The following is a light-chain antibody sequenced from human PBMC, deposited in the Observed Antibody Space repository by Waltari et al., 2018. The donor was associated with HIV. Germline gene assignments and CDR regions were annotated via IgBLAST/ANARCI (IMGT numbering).Light chain of an antibody. CDR1: SGSIASNY. Sequence: NFMLTQPHSVSESPGKTVTISCTRSSGSIASNYVQWYQPRPGSSPTTVIYEDNQRPSGVPDRFSGSIDSSSNSASLTISGLKTEDEADYYCQSYDSSNQVVGGGTKLTVL. CDR2: EDN. V-gene: IGLV6-57*01. CDR3: QSYDSSNQV. J-gene: IGLJ2*01.